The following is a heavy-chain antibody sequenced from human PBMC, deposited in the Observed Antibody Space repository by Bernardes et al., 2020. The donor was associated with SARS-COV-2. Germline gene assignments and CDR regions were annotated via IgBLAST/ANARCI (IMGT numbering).Heavy chain of an antibody. Sequence: SETLSLTCTVSGGSISSYYWSWIRLPPGKGLEWIGRISASGNTNYNPSLKSRVTISIDTPKNRFSLKLTSVTTADAAVYYCARLSGAAADPFDHWGQGTLVTVSS. D-gene: IGHD6-13*01. CDR3: ARLSGAAADPFDH. J-gene: IGHJ4*02. CDR2: ISASGNT. CDR1: GGSISSYY. V-gene: IGHV4-59*01.